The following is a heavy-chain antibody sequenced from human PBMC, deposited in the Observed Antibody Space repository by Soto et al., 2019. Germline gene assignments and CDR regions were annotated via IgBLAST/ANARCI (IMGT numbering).Heavy chain of an antibody. J-gene: IGHJ4*02. CDR2: ISYDGNNK. V-gene: IGHV3-30*18. Sequence: PGGSLRLSCAASGFTFKSYGMHWVRQAPGKGLEWVAVISYDGNNKYYADSVKGRFTISRDIPKNTLYLQLNSLRAEDTAVYYCAKEGLYKTLDYWGLGTLVTVSS. CDR3: AKEGLYKTLDY. D-gene: IGHD1-1*01. CDR1: GFTFKSYG.